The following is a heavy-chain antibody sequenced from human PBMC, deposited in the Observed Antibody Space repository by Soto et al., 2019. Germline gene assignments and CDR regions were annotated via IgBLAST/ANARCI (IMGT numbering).Heavy chain of an antibody. Sequence: QVQLVESGGGVVQPGRSLRLSCAASGFTFSSYAMHWVRQAPGKGLEWVAVISYDGSNKYYADSVKGRFTISRDNSKNTLYLQMNGLRAEDTAVYYCARDGAVSGDSSGYPENDNWFDPWGQGTLVTVSS. J-gene: IGHJ5*02. V-gene: IGHV3-30-3*01. CDR1: GFTFSSYA. D-gene: IGHD3-22*01. CDR3: ARDGAVSGDSSGYPENDNWFDP. CDR2: ISYDGSNK.